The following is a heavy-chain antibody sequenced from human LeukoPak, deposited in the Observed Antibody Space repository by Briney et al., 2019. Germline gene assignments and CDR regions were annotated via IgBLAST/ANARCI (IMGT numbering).Heavy chain of an antibody. D-gene: IGHD2-2*01. CDR3: ARGFQVPAALPSHFDY. CDR1: GYTFTTYY. J-gene: IGHJ4*02. V-gene: IGHV1-46*01. CDR2: INPSGGST. Sequence: ASVKVSCKASGYTFTTYYMHWVRQAPGQGLEWMGIINPSGGSTSYAQNFQGRVTMTWDTSTSTVYMELRSLRSEDTAVYYCARGFQVPAALPSHFDYWGQGTLVTVSS.